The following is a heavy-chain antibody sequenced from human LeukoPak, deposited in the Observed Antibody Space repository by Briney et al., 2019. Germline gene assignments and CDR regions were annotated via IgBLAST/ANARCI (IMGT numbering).Heavy chain of an antibody. CDR2: IGRYGVTT. J-gene: IGHJ6*02. D-gene: IGHD1-14*01. CDR1: GFSFSSYN. CDR3: ATLSDRNFYYSYGLDV. Sequence: GGSLRLSCVASGFSFSSYNMNWVRQAPGKGLEWVAYIGRYGVTTYYADSVKGRFTISGDNAKNPLNLQMNGLRAEDTAVYYCATLSDRNFYYSYGLDVWGQGTTVTVS. V-gene: IGHV3-48*03.